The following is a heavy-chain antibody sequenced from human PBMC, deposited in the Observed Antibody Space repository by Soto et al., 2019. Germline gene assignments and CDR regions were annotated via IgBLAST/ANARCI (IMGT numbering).Heavy chain of an antibody. CDR3: ATQMDYNILTGYRPFDY. Sequence: GGSLRPSCAVSGFTFSSYSMNWVRQAPGKGLEWVSSISSGNSYIYYADSVRGRFTVSRDNAKSSLYLQMNSLRAEDTAVYYCATQMDYNILTGYRPFDYWGQGILVTVSS. CDR1: GFTFSSYS. CDR2: ISSGNSYI. D-gene: IGHD3-9*01. J-gene: IGHJ4*02. V-gene: IGHV3-21*01.